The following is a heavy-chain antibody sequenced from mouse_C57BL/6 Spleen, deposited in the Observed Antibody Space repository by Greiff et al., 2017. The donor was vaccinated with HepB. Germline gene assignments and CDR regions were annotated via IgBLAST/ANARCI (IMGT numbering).Heavy chain of an antibody. Sequence: EVQVVESEGGLVQPGSSMKLSCTASGFTFSDYYMAWVRQVPEKGLEWVANINYDGSSTYYLDSLKSRFIISRDNAKHILYLQMSSLKSEDRATYYYARRVNTTVVATSYSFDYWGQGTSRTVSS. V-gene: IGHV5-16*01. CDR1: GFTFSDYY. CDR2: INYDGSST. CDR3: ARRVNTTVVATSYSFDY. D-gene: IGHD1-1*01. J-gene: IGHJ2*02.